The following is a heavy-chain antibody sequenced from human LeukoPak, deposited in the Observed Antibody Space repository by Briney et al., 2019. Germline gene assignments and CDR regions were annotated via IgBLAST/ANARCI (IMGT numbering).Heavy chain of an antibody. V-gene: IGHV3-30*03. CDR1: GFTFRTYV. Sequence: GMSLRLSCAASGFTFRTYVMHWVRQAPGKGLEWVALISYDGSKKYYADSVKGRFTISRDDSTNTLYLQMNSLRPEDTAVYYCAREDSSWDLIDFWGQGTLVTVSS. J-gene: IGHJ4*02. CDR2: ISYDGSKK. D-gene: IGHD6-13*01. CDR3: AREDSSWDLIDF.